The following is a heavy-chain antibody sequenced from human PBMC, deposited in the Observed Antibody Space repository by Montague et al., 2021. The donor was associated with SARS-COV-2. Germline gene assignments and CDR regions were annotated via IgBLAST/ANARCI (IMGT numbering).Heavy chain of an antibody. V-gene: IGHV3-48*03. Sequence: LPCAASGFTFSSYEMNWVRQAPGKGREWVSDISSGGGTMYYAGSXKGRFTISRDNAKNSLYLQMNSLRAEDTAVYYCARGNYDSSGNYPAYYFDNWGQGTLVTVSS. D-gene: IGHD3-22*01. CDR3: ARGNYDSSGNYPAYYFDN. CDR1: GFTFSSYE. J-gene: IGHJ4*02. CDR2: ISSGGGTM.